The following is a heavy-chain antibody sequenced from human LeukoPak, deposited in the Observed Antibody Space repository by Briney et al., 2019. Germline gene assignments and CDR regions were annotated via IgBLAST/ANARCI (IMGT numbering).Heavy chain of an antibody. CDR2: IYYSGST. D-gene: IGHD6-13*01. J-gene: IGHJ3*02. Sequence: PSETLSLTCTVSGGSISSYYWSWIRQPPGKGLEWIGYIYYSGSTNYNPSLKSRVTISVDTSKNQFSLKLSSVTAADTAVYYCARLLAAAGTGAFDIWGQGTMVTVSS. V-gene: IGHV4-59*01. CDR1: GGSISSYY. CDR3: ARLLAAAGTGAFDI.